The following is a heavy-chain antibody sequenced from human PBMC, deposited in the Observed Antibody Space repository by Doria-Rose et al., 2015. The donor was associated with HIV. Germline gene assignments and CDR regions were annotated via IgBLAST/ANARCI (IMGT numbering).Heavy chain of an antibody. D-gene: IGHD6-13*01. CDR1: GVSLSSPGMG. CDR3: ARIKSSRWYHKYYFDF. CDR2: IFSDDER. V-gene: IGHV2-26*01. J-gene: IGHJ4*02. Sequence: QITLKESGPVLVKPTETLTLTCTVSGVSLSSPGMGVSWIRQPPGKALEWLANIFSDDERSYKPSLKSRLTISRDTSKSQVVLTMTDMDPVDTATYYCARIKSSRWYHKYYFDFWGQGTLVIVSA.